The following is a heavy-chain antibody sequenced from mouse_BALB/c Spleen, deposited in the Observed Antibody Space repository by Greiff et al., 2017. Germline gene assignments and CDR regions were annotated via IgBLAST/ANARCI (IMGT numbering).Heavy chain of an antibody. V-gene: IGHV4-1*02. D-gene: IGHD2-14*01. CDR3: ARRESYYRYDRYFDV. Sequence: EVKLLESGGGLVQPGGSLKLSCAASGFDFSRYWMSWVRQAPGKGLEWIGEINPDSSTINYTPSLKDKFIISRDNAKNTLYLQMSKVRSEDTALYYCARRESYYRYDRYFDVWGAGTTVTVSS. J-gene: IGHJ1*01. CDR2: INPDSSTI. CDR1: GFDFSRYW.